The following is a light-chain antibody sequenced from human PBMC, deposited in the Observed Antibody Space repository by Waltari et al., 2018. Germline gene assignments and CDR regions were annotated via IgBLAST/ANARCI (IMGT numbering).Light chain of an antibody. CDR3: QQSYSTRVT. CDR2: AAS. CDR1: QSISSY. V-gene: IGKV1-39*01. Sequence: DIKMTQSPSSLSASVGDRVTITCRASQSISSYLNWYQQKPGKAPKLLIYAASTLQSGVPSRFSGSVSGTDFTLTISSLQPEDFATYYCQQSYSTRVTFGQGTKVEIK. J-gene: IGKJ1*01.